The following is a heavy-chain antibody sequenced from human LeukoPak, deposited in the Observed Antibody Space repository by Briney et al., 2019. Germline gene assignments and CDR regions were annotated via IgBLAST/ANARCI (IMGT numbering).Heavy chain of an antibody. J-gene: IGHJ6*03. CDR2: ISTYNGNT. CDR3: ATSGYRYSYDFDYYMDV. Sequence: ASVKVSCKASGYSFTTYGISWVRQAPGRGLEWMGRISTYNGNTNYAERFQDRVTMTADTSTSTAYMELRSLTSDDTAAYFCATSGYRYSYDFDYYMDVWGTGTTVTVSS. V-gene: IGHV1-18*01. D-gene: IGHD5-12*01. CDR1: GYSFTTYG.